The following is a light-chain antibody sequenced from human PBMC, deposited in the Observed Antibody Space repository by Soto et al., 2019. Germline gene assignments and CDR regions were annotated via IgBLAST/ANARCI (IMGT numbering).Light chain of an antibody. CDR1: QSISSW. J-gene: IGKJ1*01. CDR2: KAS. V-gene: IGKV1-5*03. CDR3: HQYNTYLWT. Sequence: IQMTQSPSTLSASVGDRVTITCRASQSISSWLAWYQQKPGKAPKLLIYKASSLESGVPSRFSGSGSGTEFTLTIRSLQPDDFATYYCHQYNTYLWTFGQGTKVEIK.